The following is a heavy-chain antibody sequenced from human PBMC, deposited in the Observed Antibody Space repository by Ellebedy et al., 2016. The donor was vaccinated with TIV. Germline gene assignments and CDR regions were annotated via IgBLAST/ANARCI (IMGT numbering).Heavy chain of an antibody. CDR2: INHSGST. Sequence: MPSETLSLTCAVYGGSFSGYYWSWIRQPPGKGLEWIGEINHSGSTNYNPSLKSRVTISVDTPKNQFSLKLNSVTAADTAVYYCARDSYCSSTSCYDDYYGMDVWGQGTTVTVSS. CDR1: GGSFSGYY. CDR3: ARDSYCSSTSCYDDYYGMDV. D-gene: IGHD2-2*01. V-gene: IGHV4-34*01. J-gene: IGHJ6*02.